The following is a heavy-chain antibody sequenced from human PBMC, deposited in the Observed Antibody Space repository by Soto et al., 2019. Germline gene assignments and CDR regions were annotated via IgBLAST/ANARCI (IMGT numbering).Heavy chain of an antibody. CDR3: ARVVSFDWLLYYGMDV. D-gene: IGHD3-9*01. V-gene: IGHV1-18*01. J-gene: IGHJ6*02. CDR2: ISAYNGNT. CDR1: GGTFSSYA. Sequence: ASVKVSCKASGGTFSSYAISWVRQAPGQGLEWMGWISAYNGNTNYAQKLQGRVTMTTDTSTSTAYMELRSLRSDDTAVYYCARVVSFDWLLYYGMDVWGQGTTVTVSS.